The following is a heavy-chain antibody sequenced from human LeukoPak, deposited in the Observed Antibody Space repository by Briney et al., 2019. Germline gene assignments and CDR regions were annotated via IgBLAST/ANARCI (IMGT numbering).Heavy chain of an antibody. CDR3: ASILLYSGSSGIDY. J-gene: IGHJ4*02. CDR2: ISYSGGT. D-gene: IGHD6-6*01. V-gene: IGHV4-39*01. CDR1: GGSIISNNHY. Sequence: SETLSLTCTVSGGSIISNNHYWGWTRQPPGKGLEWFGSISYSGGTAYNPSLRSRVTISVDTSKNQFSLKVNSVTAADTAVYYCASILLYSGSSGIDYWGQGILVTVSS.